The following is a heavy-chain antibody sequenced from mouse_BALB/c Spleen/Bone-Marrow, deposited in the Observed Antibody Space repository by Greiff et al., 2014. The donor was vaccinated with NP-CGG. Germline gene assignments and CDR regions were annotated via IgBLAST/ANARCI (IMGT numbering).Heavy chain of an antibody. CDR2: ISSGGTXX. J-gene: IGHJ3*01. CDR3: ARQGDXGXXXXWXXX. Sequence: DVQLVESGGGLVKPGGSLKLSCAASGFTFSSYAMSWVRQTPEKRLEWVATISSGGTXXXXXXXXXXXXXXXXXXXXXXLYLQMSSLRSEDTAMYYCARQGDXGXXXXWXXXWGQGTLVTVSA. CDR1: GFTFSSYA. V-gene: IGHV5-9-3*01.